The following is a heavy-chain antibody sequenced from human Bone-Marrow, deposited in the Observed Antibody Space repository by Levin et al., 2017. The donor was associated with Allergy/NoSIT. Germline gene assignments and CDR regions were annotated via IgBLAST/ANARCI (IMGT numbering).Heavy chain of an antibody. J-gene: IGHJ4*02. CDR2: ISSSGTNI. CDR3: VREKGGGLGFGH. CDR1: GFTFSSYE. V-gene: IGHV3-48*03. D-gene: IGHD3-16*01. Sequence: LSLTCAASGFTFSSYEMNWIRQPPGKGLEWVSYISSSGTNIYQPDSVKGRFTISRDNAKNSLYLQMTSLTVEDTAVYYCVREKGGGLGFGHWGQGRMVNVSS.